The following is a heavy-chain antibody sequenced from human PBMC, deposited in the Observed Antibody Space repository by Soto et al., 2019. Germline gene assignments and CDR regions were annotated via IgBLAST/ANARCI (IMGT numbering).Heavy chain of an antibody. CDR2: INSDGSVS. J-gene: IGHJ6*03. V-gene: IGHV3-74*01. Sequence: EVQLEESGGGLVQPGGSLRLSCAASGFTFSNYWMYWVRQAPGKGLVWVSRINSDGSVSSYADSVKGRLTISRDNVKNTLYLQMDSLRAEDTAVYYCARGDCVGGTCYSLAGSFYYYMDVWGKGTTVTVFS. CDR3: ARGDCVGGTCYSLAGSFYYYMDV. D-gene: IGHD2-15*01. CDR1: GFTFSNYW.